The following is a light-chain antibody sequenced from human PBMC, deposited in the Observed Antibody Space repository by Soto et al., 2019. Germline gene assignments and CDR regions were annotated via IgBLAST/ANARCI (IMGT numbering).Light chain of an antibody. CDR3: QQYNTWTSIT. V-gene: IGKV3-15*01. CDR2: DTS. CDR1: QSVSRK. J-gene: IGKJ5*01. Sequence: EVVLTQSPATLSLSPGERATLSCRASQSVSRKLVWYQQKPGQAPRLLIYDTSTRATGIPARFSGSGSGTEFTLTISSLQSEDFAVYYCQQYNTWTSITFGQGTRLEIK.